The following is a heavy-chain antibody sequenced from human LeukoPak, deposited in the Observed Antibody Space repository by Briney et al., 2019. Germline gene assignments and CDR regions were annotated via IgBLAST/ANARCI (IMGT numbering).Heavy chain of an antibody. Sequence: SETLSLTCAVSGDSISSGTYSWTWIRQPPGKGLEWIGFISHSGSTYYNPSLKSRVTMSVGRSENQFSLKLSSVAAADTAVYYCARGLIVPSTIFDYWGQGALVTVSS. V-gene: IGHV4-30-2*01. D-gene: IGHD2-2*02. J-gene: IGHJ4*02. CDR3: ARGLIVPSTIFDY. CDR2: ISHSGST. CDR1: GDSISSGTYS.